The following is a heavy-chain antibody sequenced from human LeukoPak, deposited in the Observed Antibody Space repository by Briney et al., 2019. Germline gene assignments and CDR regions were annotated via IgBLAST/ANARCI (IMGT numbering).Heavy chain of an antibody. D-gene: IGHD3-3*01. CDR3: ARVMGGLVIAAFDI. CDR2: INPNSGGT. CDR1: GYTFTGCY. Sequence: GASVKVSCKASGYTFTGCYMHWVRQAPGQGLEWMGWINPNSGGTNYAQKFQGRVTMTRDTSISTAYMELSRLRSDDTAVYYCARVMGGLVIAAFDIWGQGTMVTVSS. J-gene: IGHJ3*02. V-gene: IGHV1-2*02.